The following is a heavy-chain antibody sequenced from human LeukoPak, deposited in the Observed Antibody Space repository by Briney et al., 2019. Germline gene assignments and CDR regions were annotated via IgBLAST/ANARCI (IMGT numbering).Heavy chain of an antibody. Sequence: PGGSLRLSCAASGFTFSSYAMSWVRQAPGKGLEWVSAISGGGGSTYYADSVQGRFTISRDNSKNTLYLQMNSLRAEDTAVYYCAKDLFGVTSYDYWGQGTLVTVSS. CDR1: GFTFSSYA. CDR3: AKDLFGVTSYDY. D-gene: IGHD4-17*01. V-gene: IGHV3-23*01. CDR2: ISGGGGST. J-gene: IGHJ4*02.